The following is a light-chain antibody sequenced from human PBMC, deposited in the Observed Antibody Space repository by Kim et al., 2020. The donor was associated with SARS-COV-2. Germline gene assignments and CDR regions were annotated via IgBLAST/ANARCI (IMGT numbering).Light chain of an antibody. V-gene: IGKV3-20*01. Sequence: PGERATRSCRASQSFSSSYLAWYQQKPGQPPRLLIYGASSRATGIPDRFSGSGSGTDFTLTITRLEPEDFAVYYCQKYSSSPALTFGGGTKVDIK. CDR3: QKYSSSPALT. CDR2: GAS. J-gene: IGKJ4*01. CDR1: QSFSSSY.